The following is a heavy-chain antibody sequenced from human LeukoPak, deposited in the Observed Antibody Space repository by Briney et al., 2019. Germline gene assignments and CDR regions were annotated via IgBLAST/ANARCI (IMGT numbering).Heavy chain of an antibody. CDR2: INAGNGNT. V-gene: IGHV1-3*03. CDR1: GYTFTSYA. Sequence: ASVKVSCKASGYTFTSYAMHWVRQAPGQRLEWMGWINAGNGNTKYSQEFQGRVTITRNTSISTAYMELSSLRSEDTAVYYCARDKIAVAGPNFDYWGQGTLVTVSS. J-gene: IGHJ4*02. D-gene: IGHD6-19*01. CDR3: ARDKIAVAGPNFDY.